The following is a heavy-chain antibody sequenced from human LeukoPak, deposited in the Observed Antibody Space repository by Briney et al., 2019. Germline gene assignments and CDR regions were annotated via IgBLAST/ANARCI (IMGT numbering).Heavy chain of an antibody. Sequence: GSLRLSCTASGFTFSTFAMIWVRQTPGKGLEWVSSIFPSGGEIHYADSVRGRFTISRDNSKSTLSLQMNSLRAEDTAVYYCARVGNYGDYFDYWGQGTLVTVSS. CDR3: ARVGNYGDYFDY. J-gene: IGHJ4*02. D-gene: IGHD4-17*01. CDR2: IFPSGGEI. V-gene: IGHV3-23*01. CDR1: GFTFSTFA.